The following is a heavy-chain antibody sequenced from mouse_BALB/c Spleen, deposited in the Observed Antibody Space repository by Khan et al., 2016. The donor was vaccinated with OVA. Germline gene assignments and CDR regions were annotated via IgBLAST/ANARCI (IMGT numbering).Heavy chain of an antibody. J-gene: IGHJ3*01. Sequence: QVQLKESGPGLVQPSQSLSITCTVSGFSLSTYGIHWIRQSQGKGLEWLGVTRSGGSTDYNGAFISRLNITKDNSKSQVFLKMNSLQADDTAIYXCARNSDMYYFTYWGQGTLVTVSA. CDR1: GFSLSTYG. CDR2: TRSGGST. CDR3: ARNSDMYYFTY. D-gene: IGHD1-1*01. V-gene: IGHV2-2*01.